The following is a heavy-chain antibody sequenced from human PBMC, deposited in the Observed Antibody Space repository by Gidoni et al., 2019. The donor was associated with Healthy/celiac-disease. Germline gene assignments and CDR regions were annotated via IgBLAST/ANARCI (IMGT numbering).Heavy chain of an antibody. CDR1: GGSISSGGSY. V-gene: IGHV4-31*03. Sequence: QVQLQESGPGLVKPSQTLSLTCTVSGGSISSGGSYWSWIRQHPGKGLEWIGYIYYSGSTYYNPSLKSRVTISVDTSKNQFSLKLSSVTAADTAVYYCARITGDYDFWSGYYRVVYFDYWGQGTLVTVSS. CDR2: IYYSGST. J-gene: IGHJ4*02. CDR3: ARITGDYDFWSGYYRVVYFDY. D-gene: IGHD3-3*01.